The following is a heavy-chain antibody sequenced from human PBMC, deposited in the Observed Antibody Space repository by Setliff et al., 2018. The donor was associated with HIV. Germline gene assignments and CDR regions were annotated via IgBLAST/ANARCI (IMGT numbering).Heavy chain of an antibody. Sequence: SETLSLTCNVSGGSISSDSYYWGWIRQPPGKGREWIGSFHHSGSASYNPSLRSRVTISEDTSKNQFSLKLTSVTAADTAVYFCARPLTTSYNFWGDAFDIWGPGKMVTVSS. CDR3: ARPLTTSYNFWGDAFDI. CDR2: FHHSGSA. V-gene: IGHV4-39*01. CDR1: GGSISSDSYY. D-gene: IGHD3-3*01. J-gene: IGHJ3*02.